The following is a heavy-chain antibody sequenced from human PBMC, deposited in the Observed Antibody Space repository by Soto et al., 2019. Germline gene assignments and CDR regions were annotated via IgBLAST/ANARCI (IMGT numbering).Heavy chain of an antibody. CDR1: GYTFTSYD. J-gene: IGHJ6*03. V-gene: IGHV1-8*01. D-gene: IGHD2-2*01. CDR3: AGVGLYCSSTSCVYYYYMDV. Sequence: VSVKVSCKASGYTFTSYDINWVRQATGQGLEWMGWMNPNSGNTGYAQKFQGRVTMTRNTSISTAYMELSSLRSEDTAVYYCAGVGLYCSSTSCVYYYYMDVWGKGTTVTVSS. CDR2: MNPNSGNT.